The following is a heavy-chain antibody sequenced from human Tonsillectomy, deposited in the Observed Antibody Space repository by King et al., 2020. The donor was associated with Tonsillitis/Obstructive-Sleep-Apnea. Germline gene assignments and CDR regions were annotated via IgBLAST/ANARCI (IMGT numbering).Heavy chain of an antibody. D-gene: IGHD3-3*01. CDR3: AKDHYDFWSGYYTGDNY. CDR1: GFTFSSYA. V-gene: IGHV3-23*04. J-gene: IGHJ4*02. Sequence: VQLVESGGGWVQPGGSLRLSCAASGFTFSSYAMSWVRQAPGKGLEWVSAISGTDGGTYYADSVKGRFTISRENSKNTLYLQMNSLRAEDTAIYYCAKDHYDFWSGYYTGDNYWGQGTLVTVSS. CDR2: ISGTDGGT.